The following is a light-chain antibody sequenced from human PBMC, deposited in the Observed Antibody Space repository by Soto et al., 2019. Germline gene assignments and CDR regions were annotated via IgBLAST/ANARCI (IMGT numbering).Light chain of an antibody. CDR1: SSDVGGYNY. Sequence: QSALTQPASVSGSPGQSITISCTGTSSDVGGYNYVSWYQQHPGKAPKLMIYDVSNRPSGVSNRFSGPKSGNTASLTISGPQAEDGGNYYAHPYTNSSLGFFGGGT. V-gene: IGLV2-14*01. CDR2: DVS. J-gene: IGLJ2*01. CDR3: HPYTNSSLGF.